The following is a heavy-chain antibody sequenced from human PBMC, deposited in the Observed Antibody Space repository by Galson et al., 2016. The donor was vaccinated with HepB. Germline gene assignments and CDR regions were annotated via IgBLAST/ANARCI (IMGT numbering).Heavy chain of an antibody. D-gene: IGHD2-8*01. J-gene: IGHJ6*02. CDR2: ITSNSDTI. V-gene: IGHV3-48*02. Sequence: SLRLSCAASGFTFSSYHMNWVRQAPGEGLHWVAYITSNSDTIYYADSVKGRFTISRDNAKNSLYLQMNSLRDEDTAVYYCARGRRYCTDGVCHPGMDVWGQGTTVTVSS. CDR1: GFTFSSYH. CDR3: ARGRRYCTDGVCHPGMDV.